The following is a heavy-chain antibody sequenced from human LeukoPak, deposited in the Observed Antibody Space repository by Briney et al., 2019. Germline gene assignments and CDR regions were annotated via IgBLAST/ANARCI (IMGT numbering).Heavy chain of an antibody. CDR3: ARWDLMVANGGFDY. J-gene: IGHJ4*02. Sequence: GGSLRLSCAASGFTFSDYYMSWLRQAPGKGLEWVSYISSSGSTIYYADSVKGRFTISRDNAKNSLSLQMNSLRAEDTAVYYCARWDLMVANGGFDYWGQGTLVTVSS. V-gene: IGHV3-11*04. D-gene: IGHD4-23*01. CDR1: GFTFSDYY. CDR2: ISSSGSTI.